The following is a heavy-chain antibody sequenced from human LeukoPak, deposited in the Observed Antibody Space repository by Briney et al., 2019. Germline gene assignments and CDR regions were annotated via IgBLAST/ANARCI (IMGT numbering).Heavy chain of an antibody. Sequence: GGSLRLSCAASGFTFSSYAMHWVRRAPGKGLEWVAVISYDGSNKYYADSVKGRFTISRDNSKNTLYLQMNSLRAEDTAVYYCARRIGCLDYWGQGTLVTVSS. CDR3: ARRIGCLDY. D-gene: IGHD6-19*01. V-gene: IGHV3-30*04. J-gene: IGHJ4*02. CDR1: GFTFSSYA. CDR2: ISYDGSNK.